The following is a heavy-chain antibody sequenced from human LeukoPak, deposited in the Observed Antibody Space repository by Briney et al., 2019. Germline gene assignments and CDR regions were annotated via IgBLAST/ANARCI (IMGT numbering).Heavy chain of an antibody. CDR1: GGSISSSSYY. Sequence: KPSETLFLTCTVSGGSISSSSYYWGWIRQPPGKGLEWIGNIYYSGSTYYNPSLKSRVTISVDTSKNQFSLKLSSVTAADTAVYYCATVPLKIWSGSDYWGQGTLVTVSS. D-gene: IGHD6-25*01. J-gene: IGHJ4*02. V-gene: IGHV4-39*01. CDR3: ATVPLKIWSGSDY. CDR2: IYYSGST.